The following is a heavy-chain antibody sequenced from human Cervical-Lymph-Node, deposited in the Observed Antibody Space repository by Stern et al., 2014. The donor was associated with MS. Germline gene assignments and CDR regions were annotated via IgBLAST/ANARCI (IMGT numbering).Heavy chain of an antibody. CDR2: IYPGDSET. D-gene: IGHD3/OR15-3a*01. CDR3: ARCYDFWSGYRNYYYGMDV. J-gene: IGHJ6*02. Sequence: VQLVQSSAEVKKAGESLKISCKVSGYIFTNYWIGWVRQMPGKGLEWMGIIYPGDSETKYSPSFQGQFTISADKSINTAYLQWSSLKASDTAIYYCARCYDFWSGYRNYYYGMDVWGQGTTVIVSS. CDR1: GYIFTNYW. V-gene: IGHV5-51*01.